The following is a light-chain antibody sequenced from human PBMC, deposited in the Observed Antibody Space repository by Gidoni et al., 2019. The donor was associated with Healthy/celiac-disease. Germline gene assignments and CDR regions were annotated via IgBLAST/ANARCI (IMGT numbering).Light chain of an antibody. CDR2: WAS. V-gene: IGKV4-1*01. Sequence: DIVMTQPPDSLAVSLGERATINCKSSKSVLYSYNNKNYLAWYQQKPGQPPKLLIYWASTRDSGVPHRCSSSGAGTDFTLTISSLQAEDVAVYYCQQYYSTPALTFGGGTKVEIK. CDR3: QQYYSTPALT. CDR1: KSVLYSYNNKNY. J-gene: IGKJ4*01.